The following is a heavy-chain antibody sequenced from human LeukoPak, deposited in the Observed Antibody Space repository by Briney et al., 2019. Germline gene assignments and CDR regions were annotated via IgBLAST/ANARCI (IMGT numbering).Heavy chain of an antibody. CDR1: GGTFSSYA. J-gene: IGHJ5*02. CDR3: ARERDIVVGPWFDP. CDR2: IIPILGIA. Sequence: GSSVKVSCKASGGTFSSYAISWVRQAPGQGLGWMGRIIPILGIANYAQKFQGRVTITADKSTSTAYMELSSLRSEDTAVYYCARERDIVVGPWFDPWGQGTLVTVSS. V-gene: IGHV1-69*04. D-gene: IGHD2-2*01.